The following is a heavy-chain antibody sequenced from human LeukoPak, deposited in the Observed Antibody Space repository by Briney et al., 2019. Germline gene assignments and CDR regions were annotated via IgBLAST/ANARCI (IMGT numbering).Heavy chain of an antibody. J-gene: IGHJ4*02. CDR1: GYIFTGYY. CDR2: INPNGGDT. CDR3: ARVGFNTSWSNFDY. Sequence: GASVKVSCKASGYIFTGYYIHWVRQAPGQGLEWMGRINPNGGDTNYAQKFQGRVTMTGDTSSSTAYMELSSLRPEDTSMYFCARVGFNTSWSNFDYWGQGTLVTVSS. V-gene: IGHV1-2*06. D-gene: IGHD2-2*01.